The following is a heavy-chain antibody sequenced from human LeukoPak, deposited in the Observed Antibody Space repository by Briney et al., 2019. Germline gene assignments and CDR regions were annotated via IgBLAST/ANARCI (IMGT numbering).Heavy chain of an antibody. V-gene: IGHV1-2*02. CDR3: ARGLNDFWSGYYTLDY. CDR1: GYTFTGYY. D-gene: IGHD3-3*01. Sequence: PGASVKVSCKASGYTFTGYYMHWVRQAPGQGLEWMGWINPNSGGTNYAQKFQGRVTMTRDTSISTAYMELSRLRSDDTAVYYCARGLNDFWSGYYTLDYWGQGTLVTVSS. CDR2: INPNSGGT. J-gene: IGHJ4*02.